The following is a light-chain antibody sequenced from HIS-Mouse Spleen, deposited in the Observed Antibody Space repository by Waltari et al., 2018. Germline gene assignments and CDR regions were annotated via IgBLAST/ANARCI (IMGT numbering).Light chain of an antibody. CDR2: EDS. J-gene: IGLJ2*01. Sequence: SYELTQPPSVSVSPGQTARITCPGDAVPNKYAYWYQQNSGQAPVLVIYEDSKRPSGIPERFSGSSSGTMATLTISGAQVEDEADYYCYSTDSSGNHRVFGGGTKLTVL. CDR1: AVPNKY. CDR3: YSTDSSGNHRV. V-gene: IGLV3-10*01.